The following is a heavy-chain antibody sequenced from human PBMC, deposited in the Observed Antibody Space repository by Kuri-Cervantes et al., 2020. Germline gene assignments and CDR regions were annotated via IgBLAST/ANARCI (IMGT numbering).Heavy chain of an antibody. CDR3: ARGKWAWQLVRSPEYYYGMDV. J-gene: IGHJ6*02. D-gene: IGHD6-13*01. Sequence: SETLSLTCTVSGGSISSYYWSWIRQPAGKGLEWIGRIYTSGSTNYNPSLKSRVTMSVDTSKNQFSLKLSSVTAADTAVYYCARGKWAWQLVRSPEYYYGMDVWGQGTTVTVSS. CDR1: GGSISSYY. V-gene: IGHV4-4*07. CDR2: IYTSGST.